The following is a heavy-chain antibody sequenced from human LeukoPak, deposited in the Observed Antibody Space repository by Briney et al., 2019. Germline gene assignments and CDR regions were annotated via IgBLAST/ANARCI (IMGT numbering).Heavy chain of an antibody. Sequence: GGSLRLSCAASGFTVSSNFMNWVRQAPGKGLEWVSVIYSGGSTYYADSVKGRFTISRDKSKNTLYLQMNNLRAEDTAVYYCARDTYDSSGPLDYWGQGTLVTVSS. CDR1: GFTVSSNF. J-gene: IGHJ4*02. V-gene: IGHV3-53*01. CDR3: ARDTYDSSGPLDY. CDR2: IYSGGST. D-gene: IGHD3-22*01.